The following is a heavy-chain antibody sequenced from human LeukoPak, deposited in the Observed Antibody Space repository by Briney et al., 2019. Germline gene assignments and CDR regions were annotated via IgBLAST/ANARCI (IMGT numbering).Heavy chain of an antibody. CDR1: GYTFTSYD. D-gene: IGHD3-22*01. CDR3: ARDQAPYYYDSSGYYSGFFGY. V-gene: IGHV1-8*01. CDR2: MNPNSGNT. J-gene: IGHJ4*02. Sequence: GASVKVSCKASGYTFTSYDINWVRQATGQGLEWMGWMNPNSGNTGYAQKFQGRVTITADESTSTAYMELSSLRSEDTAVYYCARDQAPYYYDSSGYYSGFFGYWGQGTLVTVSS.